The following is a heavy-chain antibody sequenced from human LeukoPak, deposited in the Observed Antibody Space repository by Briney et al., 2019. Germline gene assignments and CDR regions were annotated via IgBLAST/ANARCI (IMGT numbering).Heavy chain of an antibody. CDR3: ATNGGGYENYYYYGMDV. CDR1: GYSFTSYW. Sequence: GESLKISCKGSGYSFTSYWIGWVRQMPGKGLEWMGIIYPGDSDTRYSPSFQGQVTISADKSISTAYLQWSSLKASDTAMYYCATNGGGYENYYYYGMDVWGQGATVTVSS. J-gene: IGHJ6*02. CDR2: IYPGDSDT. D-gene: IGHD5-12*01. V-gene: IGHV5-51*01.